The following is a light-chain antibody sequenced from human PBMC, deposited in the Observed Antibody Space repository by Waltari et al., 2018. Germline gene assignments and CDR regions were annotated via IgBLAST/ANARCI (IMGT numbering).Light chain of an antibody. J-gene: IGKJ2*01. Sequence: DIQMTQSPSTLSASVGDRVTITCRASQSVRTGLAWYQQKPGKAPKLLIYKASSLESGVPSRFSGSGSGTEFTLTISSLQPDDFATYYCQQCHSYSFGQGTKVEI. V-gene: IGKV1-5*03. CDR2: KAS. CDR1: QSVRTG. CDR3: QQCHSYS.